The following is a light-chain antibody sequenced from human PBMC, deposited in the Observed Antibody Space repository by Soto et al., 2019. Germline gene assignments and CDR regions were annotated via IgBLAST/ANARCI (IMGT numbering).Light chain of an antibody. V-gene: IGKV3-15*01. Sequence: EIVMPQSPGTLSVSPGESATLSCRASQSVSSKLAWYQQKPGQAPRLLIYGASTRATGIPARFSGSGSGTEFTLTISSLQSEDFAVYYCQQYNNWPITFGQGTRLEIK. CDR1: QSVSSK. J-gene: IGKJ5*01. CDR3: QQYNNWPIT. CDR2: GAS.